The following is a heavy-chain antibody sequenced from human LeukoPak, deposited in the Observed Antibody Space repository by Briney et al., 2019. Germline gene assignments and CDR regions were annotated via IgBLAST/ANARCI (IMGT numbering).Heavy chain of an antibody. D-gene: IGHD5-18*01. J-gene: IGHJ4*02. CDR1: GGSISSYY. Sequence: SETLSLTCTVSGGSISSYYWSWIRQLPGKGLEWIGYIHYRGSTNYNPSLKSRVTISVDTSKNQFSLKLSSLTAADTAVYYCARSVLGYSYGLHIDYWGQGTLVTVSS. CDR2: IHYRGST. CDR3: ARSVLGYSYGLHIDY. V-gene: IGHV4-59*01.